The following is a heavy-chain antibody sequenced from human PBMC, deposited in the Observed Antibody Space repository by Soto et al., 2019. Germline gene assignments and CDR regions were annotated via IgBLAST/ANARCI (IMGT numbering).Heavy chain of an antibody. V-gene: IGHV3-33*01. Sequence: QVQLVESGGGVVQPGRSLRLSCAASGFTFSSYGMHWVRQAPGKGLEWVAVIWYDGSNKYYADSVKGRFTISRDNSKNTLYLQMNSLRAEDTAVYYCAREGEGGQLWSYFDYWGQGTLVTVSS. J-gene: IGHJ4*02. CDR3: AREGEGGQLWSYFDY. CDR1: GFTFSSYG. D-gene: IGHD5-18*01. CDR2: IWYDGSNK.